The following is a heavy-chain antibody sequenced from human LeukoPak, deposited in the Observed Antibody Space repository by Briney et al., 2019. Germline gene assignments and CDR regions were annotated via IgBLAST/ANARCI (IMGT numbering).Heavy chain of an antibody. D-gene: IGHD3-22*01. CDR3: ARVVDYYDSSGYTGGGAFDI. CDR1: GFTFDDYG. V-gene: IGHV3-20*04. CDR2: INWNGGST. J-gene: IGHJ3*02. Sequence: GGSLRLSCAASGFTFDDYGISWVRQAPGKGLEWVSGINWNGGSTGYADSVKGRFTISRDNAKNSLYLQMNSLRAEDTALYYCARVVDYYDSSGYTGGGAFDIWGQGTMVTVSS.